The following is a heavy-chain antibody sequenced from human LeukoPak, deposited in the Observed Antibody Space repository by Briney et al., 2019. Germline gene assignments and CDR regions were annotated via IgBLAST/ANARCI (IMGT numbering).Heavy chain of an antibody. CDR2: IYISGTT. D-gene: IGHD3-16*02. V-gene: IGHV4-61*02. J-gene: IGHJ5*02. CDR3: ARFYRLRFDP. Sequence: SETLSLTCTVSGDSISSGSYYWSWIRQPAGKGLEWIGRIYISGTTNYNPSLKSRVTISADTSKNQFSLKLSSVTAADTAVYYCARFYRLRFDPWGQGTLVTVSS. CDR1: GDSISSGSYY.